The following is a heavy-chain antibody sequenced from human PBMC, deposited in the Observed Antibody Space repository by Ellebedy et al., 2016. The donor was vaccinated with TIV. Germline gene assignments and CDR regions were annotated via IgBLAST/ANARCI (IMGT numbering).Heavy chain of an antibody. V-gene: IGHV1-18*04. J-gene: IGHJ5*02. Sequence: AASVKVSCKASGYTFSSFGINWVRQAPGQGLEWMGWSSDNTKYAQKLQGRVTMTTDTSTSTAYMELRSLRSDDTAVYYCARDNTVGGTNWFDPWGQGTLVIVSS. CDR3: ARDNTVGGTNWFDP. CDR2: SSDNT. CDR1: GYTFSSFG. D-gene: IGHD6-19*01.